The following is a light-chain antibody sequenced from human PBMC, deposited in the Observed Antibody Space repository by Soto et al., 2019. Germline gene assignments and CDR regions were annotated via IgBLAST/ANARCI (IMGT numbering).Light chain of an antibody. J-gene: IGLJ3*02. Sequence: QSALTQPPSASGSPGQSVIISCTGTSSDVGGYNYVSWYQHHPGKAPKLMIYEVSKRPSGVPDRFSGSKSGNTASLTVSGLQAADEAYYYCSSYAGSNNLGVFGGGTKVTVL. CDR2: EVS. CDR1: SSDVGGYNY. V-gene: IGLV2-8*01. CDR3: SSYAGSNNLGV.